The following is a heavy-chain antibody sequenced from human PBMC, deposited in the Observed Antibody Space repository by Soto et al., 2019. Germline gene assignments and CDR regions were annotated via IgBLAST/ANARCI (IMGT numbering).Heavy chain of an antibody. CDR3: ARDGELELHRFVDYYGMDV. CDR1: GFTFSSYG. Sequence: SLRLSCAASGFTFSSYGMHWVRQAPGKGLEWVAVIWYDGSNKYYADSVKGRFTISRDNSKNTLYLQMNSLRAEDTAVYYCARDGELELHRFVDYYGMDVWGQGTTVTVSS. J-gene: IGHJ6*02. V-gene: IGHV3-33*01. D-gene: IGHD1-7*01. CDR2: IWYDGSNK.